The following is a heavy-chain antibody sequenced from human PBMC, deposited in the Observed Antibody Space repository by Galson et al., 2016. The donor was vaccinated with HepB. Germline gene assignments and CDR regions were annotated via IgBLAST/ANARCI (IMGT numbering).Heavy chain of an antibody. CDR3: ARSNYHDTSRAFDP. V-gene: IGHV4-31*03. J-gene: IGHJ5*02. Sequence: TLSLTCTVSGGFISSLGHYWTWIRQNPEKGLQWIGYMYYSGNAHYNPSLKSRVIISIDTSKNQFSLKLSSVTAADTAVYFCARSNYHDTSRAFDPWGQGTLVTVSS. CDR2: MYYSGNA. CDR1: GGFISSLGHY. D-gene: IGHD3-22*01.